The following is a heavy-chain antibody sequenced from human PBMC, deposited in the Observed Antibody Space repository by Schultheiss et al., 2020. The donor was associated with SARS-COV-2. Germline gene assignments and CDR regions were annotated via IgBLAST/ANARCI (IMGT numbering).Heavy chain of an antibody. CDR2: ISSSGSTI. J-gene: IGHJ4*02. CDR1: GFTFSSYA. V-gene: IGHV3-48*04. D-gene: IGHD3-10*01. CDR3: ARGFPKYYGSGSYGSIDY. Sequence: GGSLRLSCAASGFTFSSYAMSWVRQAPGKGLEWVSYISSSGSTIYYADSVKGRFTISRDNAKNSLYLQMNSLRAEDTAVYYCARGFPKYYGSGSYGSIDYWGQGTLVTVSS.